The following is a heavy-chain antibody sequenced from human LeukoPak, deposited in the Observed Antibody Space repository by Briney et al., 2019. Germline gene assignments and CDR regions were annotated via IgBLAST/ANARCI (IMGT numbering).Heavy chain of an antibody. D-gene: IGHD3-16*01. CDR3: ARRAINPVMFDY. J-gene: IGHJ4*02. CDR1: GDSISTYY. CDR2: IHYSGST. Sequence: SETVSLTCTVSGDSISTYYWSWIRQPPGTGLEWIGYIHYSGSTNYNPSLRSRVTISVDTSKNQFSLKLSSATAADTAVYLCARRAINPVMFDYWGQGTPVTVSS. V-gene: IGHV4-59*08.